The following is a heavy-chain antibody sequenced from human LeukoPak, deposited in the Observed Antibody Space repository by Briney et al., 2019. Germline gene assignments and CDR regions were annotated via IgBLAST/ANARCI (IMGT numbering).Heavy chain of an antibody. Sequence: GGSLRLSCAASGFTFSSYSMNWVRQAPGKGLEWVSYISSSSGTIYYADSVKGRFTISRDNAKNSLYLQMNSLRDDDTAVYYCARERFGDFDYGGQGALVTVSS. J-gene: IGHJ4*02. CDR2: ISSSSGTI. CDR3: ARERFGDFDY. V-gene: IGHV3-48*02. CDR1: GFTFSSYS. D-gene: IGHD3-10*01.